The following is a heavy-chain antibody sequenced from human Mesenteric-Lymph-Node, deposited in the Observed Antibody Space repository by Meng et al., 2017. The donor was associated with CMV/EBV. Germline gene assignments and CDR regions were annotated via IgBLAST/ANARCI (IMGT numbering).Heavy chain of an antibody. J-gene: IGHJ6*02. Sequence: GSLRLSCTVSGGSISGYFWSWIRQPPGKGLEWIGYVHYSGSTNYNPSLKSRLTISVDTSKNQFSLKLTSLTPGDTAVYYCARAGGFGSYSGMDVWGQGTAVTVSS. CDR1: GGSISGYF. CDR2: VHYSGST. V-gene: IGHV4-59*01. CDR3: ARAGGFGSYSGMDV. D-gene: IGHD3-10*01.